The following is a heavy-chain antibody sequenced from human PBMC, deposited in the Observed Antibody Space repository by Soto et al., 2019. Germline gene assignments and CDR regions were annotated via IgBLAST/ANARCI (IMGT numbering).Heavy chain of an antibody. J-gene: IGHJ4*02. V-gene: IGHV4-30-4*01. CDR3: ASSIMITFGGVMSDY. CDR1: GGSISSGDYY. D-gene: IGHD3-16*01. Sequence: QVQLQESGPGLVKPSQTLSLTCTVSGGSISSGDYYWSWIRQPPGKGLEWIGYIYYSGSTYYNPSLKSRVTISVDTSKNQFSLKLSSVTAADTAVYYCASSIMITFGGVMSDYWGQGTLVTVSS. CDR2: IYYSGST.